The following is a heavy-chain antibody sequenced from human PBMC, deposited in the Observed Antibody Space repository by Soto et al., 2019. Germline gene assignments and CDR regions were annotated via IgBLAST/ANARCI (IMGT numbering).Heavy chain of an antibody. CDR2: TNSDGSDT. D-gene: IGHD6-19*01. J-gene: IGHJ4*02. V-gene: IGHV3-74*01. Sequence: EVQLVESGGGLVQPGGSLRLSCAASGFTFSTYWMYWVRQAPGKGLVWVSRTNSDGSDTSYADSVKGRFTSSRDNAKNTLYRHMISLRAEDPAVYYFASDRGWALFAYWGQGPLVTVSS. CDR1: GFTFSTYW. CDR3: ASDRGWALFAY.